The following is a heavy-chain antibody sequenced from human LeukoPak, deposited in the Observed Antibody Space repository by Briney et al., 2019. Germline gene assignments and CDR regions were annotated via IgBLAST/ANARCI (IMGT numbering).Heavy chain of an antibody. CDR1: GYSFTSYW. V-gene: IGHV5-51*01. J-gene: IGHJ6*02. CDR2: IYPGDSDT. CDR3: ARSIVGATLNYGMDV. Sequence: GESLKISCKGSGYSFTSYWIGWGRQMPGKGLEGMGIIYPGDSDTRYSPSFQGQVTISADKSISTAYLQWSSLKASDTAMYYCARSIVGATLNYGMDVWGQGTTVTVSS. D-gene: IGHD1-26*01.